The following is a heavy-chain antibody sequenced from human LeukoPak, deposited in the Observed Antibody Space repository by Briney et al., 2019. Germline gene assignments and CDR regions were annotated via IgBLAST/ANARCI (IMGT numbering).Heavy chain of an antibody. CDR1: GYTFTGYY. CDR3: AREISGYSDY. D-gene: IGHD3-22*01. J-gene: IGHJ4*02. V-gene: IGHV1-2*02. CDR2: INANSGDT. Sequence: PGASVKVSCKASGYTFTGYYMRWVRQAPGQGLEWMGWINANSGDTKYAQKFQGRVTMTRDTSISTAYMELSRLRSDDTAMYYCAREISGYSDYWGQGTLVTVSS.